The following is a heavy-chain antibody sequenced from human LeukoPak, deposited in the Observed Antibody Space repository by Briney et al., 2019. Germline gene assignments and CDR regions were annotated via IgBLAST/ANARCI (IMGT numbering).Heavy chain of an antibody. J-gene: IGHJ4*02. CDR2: INPNSGDT. D-gene: IGHD4-17*01. CDR1: GYTFTGYY. CDR3: ARILTTVTTMDY. Sequence: GASVKVSCKASGYTFTGYYMHWARQAPGQGLEWMGWINPNSGDTNYAQKFQGRVTMTRDTSISTAYMELSSLRSDDTAVYYCARILTTVTTMDYWGQGTLVTVSS. V-gene: IGHV1-2*02.